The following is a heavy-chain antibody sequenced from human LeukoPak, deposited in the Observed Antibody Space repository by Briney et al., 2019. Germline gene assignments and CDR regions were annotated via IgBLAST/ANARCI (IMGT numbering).Heavy chain of an antibody. Sequence: GGSLRLSCAASGFTFSSYAMSWVRQAPGKGLEWVSAISGSGGSTYYADSVKGQFTISRDNSKNTLYLQMNSLRAEDTAVYYCAKFYVLRYFDWAPPYFDYWGQGTLVTVSS. CDR3: AKFYVLRYFDWAPPYFDY. CDR2: ISGSGGST. V-gene: IGHV3-23*01. CDR1: GFTFSSYA. D-gene: IGHD3-9*01. J-gene: IGHJ4*02.